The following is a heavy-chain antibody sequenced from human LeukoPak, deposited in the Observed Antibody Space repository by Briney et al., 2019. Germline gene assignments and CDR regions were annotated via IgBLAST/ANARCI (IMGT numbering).Heavy chain of an antibody. J-gene: IGHJ4*02. CDR2: IYGSDIT. Sequence: PGGSLRLSCAASGFTVSSNYMSWVRQAPGKGLEWVSIIYGSDITQYSDSVKGRFTISRDSSKSMLYLQMSSLRPDDTAVYYCIRDSTTFRFGYWGQGTLVTVSS. V-gene: IGHV3-53*01. CDR3: IRDSTTFRFGY. D-gene: IGHD2/OR15-2a*01. CDR1: GFTVSSNY.